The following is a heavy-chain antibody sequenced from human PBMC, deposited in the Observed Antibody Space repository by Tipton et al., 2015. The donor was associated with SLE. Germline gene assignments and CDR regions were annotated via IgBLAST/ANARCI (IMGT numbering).Heavy chain of an antibody. J-gene: IGHJ3*02. CDR1: VGSFSSSSYY. CDR2: IYYSGST. Sequence: TLSLTCTVSVGSFSSSSYYCGWIRQPPGKGLEWIGSIYYSGSTYYNPSLKSRVTISVDTSKNQFSLKLSSVTAADTAVYYCAGPAVADAFDIWGQGTMVTVSS. CDR3: AGPAVADAFDI. D-gene: IGHD4-23*01. V-gene: IGHV4-39*01.